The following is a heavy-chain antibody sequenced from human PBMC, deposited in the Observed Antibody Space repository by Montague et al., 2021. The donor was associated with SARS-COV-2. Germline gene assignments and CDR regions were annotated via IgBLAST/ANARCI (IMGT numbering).Heavy chain of an antibody. Sequence: ETLSLTCTVSGGSIRTSSYYWGWIRQPPGKGLDWIGSIYYSGSTYYNPSLKSRVTISVDTSKNQFSLKLSSVTAADTAVYYCAVRGGALDAFDIWGQGTMVIVSS. CDR1: GGSIRTSSYY. CDR2: IYYSGST. J-gene: IGHJ3*02. D-gene: IGHD4-17*01. V-gene: IGHV4-39*01. CDR3: AVRGGALDAFDI.